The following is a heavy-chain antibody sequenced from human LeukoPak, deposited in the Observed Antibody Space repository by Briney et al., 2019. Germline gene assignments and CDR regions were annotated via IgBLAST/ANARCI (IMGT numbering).Heavy chain of an antibody. D-gene: IGHD6-6*01. Sequence: GGSLRLSCIASGFSFSGHWMHWARQLPGKGLVWVSRISPTGSTTSYADSVKGRFTVSRDNAKNTLYLQVNNLRAEDTAVYYCARGPNSNWSGLDFWGQGILLTVSS. CDR1: GFSFSGHW. CDR2: ISPTGSTT. V-gene: IGHV3-74*01. CDR3: ARGPNSNWSGLDF. J-gene: IGHJ4*02.